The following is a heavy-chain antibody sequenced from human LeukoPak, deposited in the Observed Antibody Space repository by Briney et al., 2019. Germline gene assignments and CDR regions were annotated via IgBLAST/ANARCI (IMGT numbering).Heavy chain of an antibody. Sequence: PGGSLRLSCAASGFTFSSYGMHWVRHAPGKGREWVAFIRDDGKDIYYVDSVKGRFTISRDNSKNTMYLQKKSLRVEDTAVYYCAREGRYDTSGLSAFDIWGQGTMVTVSS. CDR2: IRDDGKDI. CDR3: AREGRYDTSGLSAFDI. CDR1: GFTFSSYG. V-gene: IGHV3-30*02. J-gene: IGHJ3*02. D-gene: IGHD3-22*01.